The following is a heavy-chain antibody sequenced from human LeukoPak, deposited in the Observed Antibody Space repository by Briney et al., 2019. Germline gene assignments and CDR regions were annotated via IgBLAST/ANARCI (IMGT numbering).Heavy chain of an antibody. V-gene: IGHV4-30-2*01. CDR3: ARGSTHLVRGITMGFDP. Sequence: SQTLSLTCAVSGGSISSGGYSWSWIRQPPGKGLEWIGYIYHSGSTYYNPSLKSRVTISVDRPKNQFSLKLSSVTAADTAVYYCARGSTHLVRGITMGFDPWGQGTLVTVSS. D-gene: IGHD3-10*01. J-gene: IGHJ5*02. CDR1: GGSISSGGYS. CDR2: IYHSGST.